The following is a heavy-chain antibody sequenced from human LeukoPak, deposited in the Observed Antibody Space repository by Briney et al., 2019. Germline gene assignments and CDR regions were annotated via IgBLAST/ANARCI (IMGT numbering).Heavy chain of an antibody. CDR2: INHRGST. CDR1: GGSFSGYY. J-gene: IGHJ4*02. CDR3: ARGLYDYVWGSYRYTFVFDY. V-gene: IGHV4-34*01. D-gene: IGHD3-16*02. Sequence: PSETLSLTCAVYGGSFSGYYWSWIRQPPGKGLEWIGEINHRGSTNYNPSLKSRVTISVATSKNQFSLKLSSVTAAETAVYYCARGLYDYVWGSYRYTFVFDYWGQGTLVTVSS.